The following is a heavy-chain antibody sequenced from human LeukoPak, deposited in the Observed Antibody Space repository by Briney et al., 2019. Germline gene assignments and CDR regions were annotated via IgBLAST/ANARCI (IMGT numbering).Heavy chain of an antibody. CDR3: AAFRGSPIDI. Sequence: SETLSLTCTVSGGSISSSSYYWGWLRQPPGKGLEWIGSIYYSGSTCYHPSLKSRFTISVDTSKNQFSLKLSSVTAADTAVYYCAAFRGSPIDIWGQGTMVTVSS. CDR1: GGSISSSSYY. V-gene: IGHV4-39*01. J-gene: IGHJ3*02. D-gene: IGHD3-10*01. CDR2: IYYSGST.